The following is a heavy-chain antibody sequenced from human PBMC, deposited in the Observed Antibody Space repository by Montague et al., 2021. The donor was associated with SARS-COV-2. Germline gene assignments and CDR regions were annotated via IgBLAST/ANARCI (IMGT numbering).Heavy chain of an antibody. V-gene: IGHV4-59*01. CDR2: INYSGIT. Sequence: SEILSLTCTVSGGSISTYYWSWIRQPPGKGLEWIAYINYSGITNXXPSLKSRVSVSLDTSKNHFSLNLKSVTAADTAVYYCARSGWLTRGFDSWGQGTLVFVSS. D-gene: IGHD5-12*01. CDR3: ARSGWLTRGFDS. CDR1: GGSISTYY. J-gene: IGHJ4*02.